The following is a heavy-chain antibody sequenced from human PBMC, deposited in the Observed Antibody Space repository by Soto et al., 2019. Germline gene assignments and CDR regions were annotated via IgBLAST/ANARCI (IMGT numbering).Heavy chain of an antibody. V-gene: IGHV3-21*01. CDR1: GFTFSSYS. Sequence: GGSLRLSCAASGFTFSSYSMNWVRQAPGKGLEWVSSISSSSSYIYYADSVKGRFTISRDNAKNSLYLQMNSLRAEDTAVYYCARDRDEYSSSWYDAFDIWGQGTMVTVS. CDR3: ARDRDEYSSSWYDAFDI. J-gene: IGHJ3*02. D-gene: IGHD6-13*01. CDR2: ISSSSSYI.